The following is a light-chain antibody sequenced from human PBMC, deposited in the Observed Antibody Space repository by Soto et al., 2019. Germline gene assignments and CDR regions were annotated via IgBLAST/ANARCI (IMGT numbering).Light chain of an antibody. CDR1: QSVSTN. J-gene: IGKJ4*01. Sequence: EIVMTQSPATLAVSPGERATLSCSSSQSVSTNLACYQQKPCQAPRILIYGASTRATGIPARFSGSGTGKEFTRTISSLQPEDFSGYACQPYNSWPLTVGGGTKVAIK. CDR2: GAS. CDR3: QPYNSWPLT. V-gene: IGKV3-15*01.